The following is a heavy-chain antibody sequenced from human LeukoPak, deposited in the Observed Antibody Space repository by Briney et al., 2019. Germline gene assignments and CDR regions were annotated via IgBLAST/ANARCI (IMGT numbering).Heavy chain of an antibody. CDR2: IYYSGST. J-gene: IGHJ6*03. V-gene: IGHV4-59*01. D-gene: IGHD3-16*01. CDR1: GGSISSYY. Sequence: SETLSLSCTVSGGSISSYYWSWIRQPPGKGLEWIGYIYYSGSTNYNPSLKSRVTISVDTSKNQFSLKLSSVTAADTAVYYCARITPYYYYVDAWGKGTTVTVSS. CDR3: ARITPYYYYVDA.